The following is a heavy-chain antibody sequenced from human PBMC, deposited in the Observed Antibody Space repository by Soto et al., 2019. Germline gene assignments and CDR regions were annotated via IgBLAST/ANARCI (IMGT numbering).Heavy chain of an antibody. J-gene: IGHJ4*02. Sequence: SLRLSCAASGFTFSSYAMHWVRQAPGKGREWVAVISYDGSSKYYADSVKGRFTISRDNSKNTLYLQMNSLRAEDTAVYYCARDLYCSSTSCYTVWGQGTLVTVSS. V-gene: IGHV3-30-3*01. CDR2: ISYDGSSK. CDR3: ARDLYCSSTSCYTV. D-gene: IGHD2-2*02. CDR1: GFTFSSYA.